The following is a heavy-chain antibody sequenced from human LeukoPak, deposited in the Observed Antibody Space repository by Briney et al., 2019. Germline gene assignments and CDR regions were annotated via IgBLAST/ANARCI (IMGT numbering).Heavy chain of an antibody. Sequence: ASVKVSCKASGYTFTDYYIHWVRQAPGQGPEWMGWINPNSGGTNYAQKFQGRVTMTRDTSISTAYMELRRLRSDDTAVYYCASGFMGYDRSGYYDDAFDIWGQGTMVTVSS. CDR3: ASGFMGYDRSGYYDDAFDI. J-gene: IGHJ3*02. CDR2: INPNSGGT. CDR1: GYTFTDYY. D-gene: IGHD3-22*01. V-gene: IGHV1-2*02.